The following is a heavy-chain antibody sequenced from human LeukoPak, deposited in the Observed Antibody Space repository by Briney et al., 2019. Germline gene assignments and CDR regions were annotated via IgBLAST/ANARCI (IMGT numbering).Heavy chain of an antibody. Sequence: GGALETYLQGSGCGFTSYWIGWVRRMPGKGVERVGIIYPGDCETRYSPSFQGQVTISADKSISTAYLQWSSLKASDTAMYYCARRGEVVAANYGMDVWGQGTTVTVPS. J-gene: IGHJ6*02. CDR2: IYPGDCET. V-gene: IGHV5-51*01. CDR3: ARRGEVVAANYGMDV. D-gene: IGHD2-15*01. CDR1: GCGFTSYW.